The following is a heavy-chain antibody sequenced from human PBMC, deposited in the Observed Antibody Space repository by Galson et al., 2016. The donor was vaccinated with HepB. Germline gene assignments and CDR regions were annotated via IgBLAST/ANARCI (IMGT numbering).Heavy chain of an antibody. Sequence: SLRLSCAVSGLTFRDSAMRWIRRSSGKGLEWIARIRTKTANYATAYAASVKGRFTISRDDSENTAYLQMDSLKNEDTAVYYCGRRNDYGARPFDQWGQGILVTVSS. CDR1: GLTFRDSA. J-gene: IGHJ4*02. CDR3: GRRNDYGARPFDQ. D-gene: IGHD4-17*01. V-gene: IGHV3-73*01. CDR2: IRTKTANYAT.